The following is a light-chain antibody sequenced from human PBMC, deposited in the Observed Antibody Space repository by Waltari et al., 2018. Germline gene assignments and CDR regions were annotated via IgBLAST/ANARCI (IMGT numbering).Light chain of an antibody. V-gene: IGKV3-20*01. Sequence: EIVLTQSPGTLSFSQGERATLSCRASQAISNSYLAWYQQKPGQAPRLLIYNASLRGTGIPDKFSGSWSGTDFTLTISRLEPEDFAVYYCQQYGSPPRTFGQGTKVEIK. J-gene: IGKJ1*01. CDR3: QQYGSPPRT. CDR1: QAISNSY. CDR2: NAS.